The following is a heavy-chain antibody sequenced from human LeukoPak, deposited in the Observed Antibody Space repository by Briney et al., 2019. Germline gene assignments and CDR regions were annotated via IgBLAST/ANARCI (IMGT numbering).Heavy chain of an antibody. V-gene: IGHV1-2*02. CDR2: INPNSGGT. CDR1: GYTFTGYY. J-gene: IGHJ4*02. D-gene: IGHD3-16*02. Sequence: ASVKVSCKASGYTFTGYYMHWVRQAPGQGLEWMGWINPNSGGTNYAQKLQGRVTMTTDTSTSTAYMELRSLRSGDTAVYYCARGGSYYDYVWGSYRLFDYWGQGTLVTVSS. CDR3: ARGGSYYDYVWGSYRLFDY.